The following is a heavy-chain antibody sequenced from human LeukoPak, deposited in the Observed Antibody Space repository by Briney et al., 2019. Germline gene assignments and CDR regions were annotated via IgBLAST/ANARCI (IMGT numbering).Heavy chain of an antibody. CDR1: GGSISSYY. CDR2: IYYSGST. V-gene: IGHV4-59*08. D-gene: IGHD3-10*01. CDR3: ARRITMVRGVNFAFDI. Sequence: PSETLSLTCTVSGGSISSYYWIWIRQPPGKGLEWIGYIYYSGSTNYNPSLKSRVTISVATSKNQFSLKLSSVTAADTAVYYCARRITMVRGVNFAFDIWGQGTMVTVSS. J-gene: IGHJ3*02.